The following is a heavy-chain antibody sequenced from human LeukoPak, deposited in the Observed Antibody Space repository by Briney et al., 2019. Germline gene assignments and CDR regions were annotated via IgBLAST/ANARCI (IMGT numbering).Heavy chain of an antibody. Sequence: ASVKVSCKVSGYTLTELSMHWVRQAPGKGLEWMGGFDPEDGETIYAQKFQGRVTMTEDTSTDTAYMELSSLRSEDTAVYYCARTMGYSSSSFHDYWGQGTLVTVSS. CDR1: GYTLTELS. D-gene: IGHD6-6*01. CDR3: ARTMGYSSSSFHDY. V-gene: IGHV1-24*01. CDR2: FDPEDGET. J-gene: IGHJ4*02.